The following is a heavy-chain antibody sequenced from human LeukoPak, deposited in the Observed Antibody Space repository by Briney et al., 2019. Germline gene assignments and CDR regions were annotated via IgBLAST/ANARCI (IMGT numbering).Heavy chain of an antibody. Sequence: ASVKVSCKASGYTFTGYYMHWVRQAPGQGLEWTGWINPNSGGTNYAQKFQGRVTMTRDTSISTAYMELSRLRSDDTAVYYCARGEKIVVVPAAMDYWGQGTLVTVSS. D-gene: IGHD2-2*01. CDR3: ARGEKIVVVPAAMDY. J-gene: IGHJ4*02. CDR1: GYTFTGYY. CDR2: INPNSGGT. V-gene: IGHV1-2*02.